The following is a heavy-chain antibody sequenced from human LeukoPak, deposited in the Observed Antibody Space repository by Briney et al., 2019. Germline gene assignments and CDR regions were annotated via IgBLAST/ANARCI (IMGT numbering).Heavy chain of an antibody. CDR3: AKEYSPLTYYYDSSGYYPDY. V-gene: IGHV3-33*06. CDR1: GFSFSTYA. D-gene: IGHD3-22*01. CDR2: IWHDASHT. J-gene: IGHJ4*02. Sequence: PGRSLRLSCAASGFSFSTYAMHWVRQAPGKGLEWVALIWHDASHTFYTDSVKGRFTISRDNSKNTVYLQMNSLGGEDTAVYYCAKEYSPLTYYYDSSGYYPDYWGQGTLVTVSS.